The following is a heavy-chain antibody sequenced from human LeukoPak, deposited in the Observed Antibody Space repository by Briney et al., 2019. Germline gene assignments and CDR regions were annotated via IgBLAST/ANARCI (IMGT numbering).Heavy chain of an antibody. J-gene: IGHJ3*02. CDR2: FDPEDGET. CDR1: GYTLTELS. Sequence: ASVNVSCKVSGYTLTELSMHWVRQAPGKGLEWMGGFDPEDGETIYAQKFQGRVTMTEDASTDTAYMELSSLRSEDTAVYYCAPGVQFLDAFDIWGQGTMVTVSS. CDR3: APGVQFLDAFDI. D-gene: IGHD1-1*01. V-gene: IGHV1-24*01.